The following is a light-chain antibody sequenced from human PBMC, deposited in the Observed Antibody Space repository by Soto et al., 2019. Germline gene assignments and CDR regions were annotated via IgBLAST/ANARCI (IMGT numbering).Light chain of an antibody. CDR2: GAS. CDR1: QSVSSSY. Sequence: EIVLTQSPGTLSLSPGERATLSCRASQSVSSSYFAWYQQRFGQAPRLLIYGASSRATGIPDRFSGSGSGTDFTLTISRLEPEDFAVYYCQHYGSSSWTFGQGTKVEIK. J-gene: IGKJ1*01. CDR3: QHYGSSSWT. V-gene: IGKV3-20*01.